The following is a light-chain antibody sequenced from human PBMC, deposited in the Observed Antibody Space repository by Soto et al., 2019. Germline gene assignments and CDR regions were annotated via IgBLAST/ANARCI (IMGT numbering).Light chain of an antibody. V-gene: IGKV3-20*01. J-gene: IGKJ4*01. CDR1: QRVSSSY. Sequence: EIVLTQSPGPLSLSPGDRATLSCRASQRVSSSYLAWYQQKPGQAPRLLIYGASSRATGIPDRFSGSGSGTDFTLTISRLEPEDCAVDYCQQYGSSPPLTFGGGTKVEIK. CDR2: GAS. CDR3: QQYGSSPPLT.